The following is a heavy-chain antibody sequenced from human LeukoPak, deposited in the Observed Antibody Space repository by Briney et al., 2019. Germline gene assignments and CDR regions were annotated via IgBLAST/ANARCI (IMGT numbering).Heavy chain of an antibody. CDR2: DSSDGTT. CDR3: ARLDCTGDGCYNH. J-gene: IGHJ4*02. D-gene: IGHD2-8*02. V-gene: IGHV4-59*08. Sequence: SETLSLTCSVSGDSVTSYYWSWIRQPPGKGLEWIGYDSSDGTTNYTPSLRSRVIMSVDTAKNHISLSLTSLTAADTAIYYCARLDCTGDGCYNHWGQGTLVTVSS. CDR1: GDSVTSYY.